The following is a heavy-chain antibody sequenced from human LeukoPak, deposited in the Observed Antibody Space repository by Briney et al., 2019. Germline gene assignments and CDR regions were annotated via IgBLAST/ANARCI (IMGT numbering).Heavy chain of an antibody. D-gene: IGHD4-23*01. V-gene: IGHV3-21*01. J-gene: IGHJ1*01. CDR3: ARIDYGGNSGNFQH. Sequence: GGSLRLSCAASGFTFSSFTMNWVRQAPGKGLEWVSSISSTSTYIHYADSVKGRFTISRNNAKNSLYLQMNSLRAEDTAVYYCARIDYGGNSGNFQHWGQGTLVTVSS. CDR1: GFTFSSFT. CDR2: ISSTSTYI.